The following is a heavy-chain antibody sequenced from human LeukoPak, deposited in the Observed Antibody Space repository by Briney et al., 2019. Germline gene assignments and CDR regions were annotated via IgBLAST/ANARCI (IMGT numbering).Heavy chain of an antibody. J-gene: IGHJ3*02. V-gene: IGHV3-7*01. CDR1: GFIFSSYW. CDR3: ARVSAAGYKDAFDI. CDR2: IKQDGSEK. D-gene: IGHD5-24*01. Sequence: GGSLRLSCAASGFIFSSYWMSWVRQAPGKGLEWVANIKQDGSEKYYVDSVKGRLTISRDNAKNSLYLQMNSLRAEDTAVYYCARVSAAGYKDAFDIWGQGTMVSVSS.